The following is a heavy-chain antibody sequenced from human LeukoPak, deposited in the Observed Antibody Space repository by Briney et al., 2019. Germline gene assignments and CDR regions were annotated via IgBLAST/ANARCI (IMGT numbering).Heavy chain of an antibody. Sequence: ASVMVSCKASGYTFTSYGISWVRQAPGQGLEWMGWISAYNGNTNYAQKLQGRVTMTTDTSTSTAYMELRSLRSDDTAVYYCASSGARYCSSTSCFFDYWGQGTLVTVSS. CDR2: ISAYNGNT. J-gene: IGHJ4*02. CDR1: GYTFTSYG. D-gene: IGHD2-2*01. CDR3: ASSGARYCSSTSCFFDY. V-gene: IGHV1-18*01.